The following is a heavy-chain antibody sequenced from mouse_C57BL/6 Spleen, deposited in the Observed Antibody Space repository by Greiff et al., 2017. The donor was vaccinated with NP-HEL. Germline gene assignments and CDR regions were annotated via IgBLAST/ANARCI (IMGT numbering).Heavy chain of an antibody. Sequence: EVQLQQSGPELVKPGASVKIPCKASGYTFTDYNMDWVKQSHGKSLEWIGDINPNNGGTIYSQKFKGKATLTVDKSSSTAYMELRSLTSEDTAVYYCARSPIITTVVAHYYAMDYWGQGTSVTVSS. CDR3: ARSPIITTVVAHYYAMDY. CDR2: INPNNGGT. J-gene: IGHJ4*01. D-gene: IGHD1-1*01. V-gene: IGHV1-18*01. CDR1: GYTFTDYN.